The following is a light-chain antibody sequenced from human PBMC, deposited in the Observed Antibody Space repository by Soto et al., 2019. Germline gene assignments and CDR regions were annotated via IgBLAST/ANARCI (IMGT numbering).Light chain of an antibody. V-gene: IGLV2-14*01. Sequence: QSVLTQPASVSGSPGQSITISCTGTSSDVGAYNRVSWYPHHPGKAPKLMIYAVSNRPSGVSNRFSGSKSGNTASLTISGLQAEDEADYYCHSFTTSITRVFGGGTKLTVL. CDR2: AVS. CDR3: HSFTTSITRV. CDR1: SSDVGAYNR. J-gene: IGLJ3*02.